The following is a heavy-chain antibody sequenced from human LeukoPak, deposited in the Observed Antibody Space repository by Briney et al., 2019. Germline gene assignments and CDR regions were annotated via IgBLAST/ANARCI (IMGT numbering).Heavy chain of an antibody. J-gene: IGHJ4*02. D-gene: IGHD4-23*01. CDR3: ARVGGNEDFDY. V-gene: IGHV3-21*01. Sequence: GGSLRLSCAASGLTFSSYSMNWVRQAPGKGLEWVSSISSSSSYIYYADSVKGRFTISRGNAKNSLYLQMNSLRAEDTAVYYCARVGGNEDFDYWGQGTLVTVSS. CDR1: GLTFSSYS. CDR2: ISSSSSYI.